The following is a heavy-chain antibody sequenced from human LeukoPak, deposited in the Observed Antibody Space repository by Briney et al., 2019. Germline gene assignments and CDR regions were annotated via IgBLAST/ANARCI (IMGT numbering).Heavy chain of an antibody. Sequence: TSETLSLTCTVSGGSISPYYWNWIRQPPGKGLEWIGYIYYSGSTNYNPSLKSRVTISVDTSKNQFSLKLSSVTAADTAVYYCARQDDYNFDYWGQGTLVTVSS. D-gene: IGHD5-24*01. CDR1: GGSISPYY. J-gene: IGHJ4*02. CDR2: IYYSGST. V-gene: IGHV4-59*01. CDR3: ARQDDYNFDY.